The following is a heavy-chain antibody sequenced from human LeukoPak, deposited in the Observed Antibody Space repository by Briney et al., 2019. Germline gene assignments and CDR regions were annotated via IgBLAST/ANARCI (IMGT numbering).Heavy chain of an antibody. V-gene: IGHV4-34*01. J-gene: IGHJ6*02. D-gene: IGHD3-10*01. CDR2: INHSGST. CDR1: GGSFSGYY. CDR3: ARGLRWFGDDYYYYYGMDV. Sequence: PSETLSLTCAVYGGSFSGYYWSWIRQPPGKGLEWIGEINHSGSTNYNPSLKSRVTISVDTSKNQFSLKLSSVTAADTAVYYCARGLRWFGDDYYYYYGMDVWGQGTTVTVSS.